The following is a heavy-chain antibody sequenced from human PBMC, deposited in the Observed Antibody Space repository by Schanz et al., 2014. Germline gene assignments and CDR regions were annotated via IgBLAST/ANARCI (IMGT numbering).Heavy chain of an antibody. CDR2: IKSDGTTT. CDR1: GFTFSTYW. V-gene: IGHV3-74*01. D-gene: IGHD1-7*01. J-gene: IGHJ4*02. Sequence: EVQLVESGGGLVQPGGSLRLSCAASGFTFSTYWMHWVRQAPGKGLVWVSHIKSDGTTTTYADSVKGRFTISRDNAENALYLQISSQRVEDTAVYYCAMGGYELHHWGQGTLVTVSS. CDR3: AMGGYELHH.